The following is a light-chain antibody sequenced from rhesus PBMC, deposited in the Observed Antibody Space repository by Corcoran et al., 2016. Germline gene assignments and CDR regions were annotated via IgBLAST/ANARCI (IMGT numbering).Light chain of an antibody. CDR3: LQHNSYPLT. J-gene: IGKJ4*01. CDR1: QGISSY. CDR2: DAS. Sequence: DIQMTQSPSSLSASVGDTVTITCRASQGISSYFNWFQQKPGKAPKLLIYDASSLESGVPSRFSGSGSGTDFTLTVSSLQPEDFAAYYCLQHNSYPLTFGGGTKVEIE. V-gene: IGKV1-28*03.